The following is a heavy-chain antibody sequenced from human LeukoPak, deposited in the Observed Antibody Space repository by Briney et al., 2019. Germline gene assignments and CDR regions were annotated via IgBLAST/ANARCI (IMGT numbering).Heavy chain of an antibody. CDR1: GYTFTGYY. J-gene: IGHJ4*02. V-gene: IGHV1-46*01. CDR3: ARAGDRYSGSYHWGGYFDY. CDR2: INPSGGST. Sequence: GASVKVSCKASGYTFTGYYMHWVRQAPGQGLEWMGIINPSGGSTFYAQKFQGRVTMTRDMSTSTVYMELSSLRSEDTAVYYCARAGDRYSGSYHWGGYFDYWGQGTLVTVSS. D-gene: IGHD1-26*01.